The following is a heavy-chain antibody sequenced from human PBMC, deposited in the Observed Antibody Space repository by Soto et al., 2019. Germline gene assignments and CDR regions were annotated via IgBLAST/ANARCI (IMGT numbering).Heavy chain of an antibody. Sequence: GGSLRLSCAASGFTFSSYAMSWVRQAPGKGLEWVSAISGSGSSTYYADSVKGRFTITRDNSKNTLYLQMNSLRAEDTAVYYWAKEMWNYYDSSGYDWDYWGQGTLVTVSS. D-gene: IGHD3-22*01. CDR2: ISGSGSST. CDR1: GFTFSSYA. CDR3: AKEMWNYYDSSGYDWDY. V-gene: IGHV3-23*01. J-gene: IGHJ4*02.